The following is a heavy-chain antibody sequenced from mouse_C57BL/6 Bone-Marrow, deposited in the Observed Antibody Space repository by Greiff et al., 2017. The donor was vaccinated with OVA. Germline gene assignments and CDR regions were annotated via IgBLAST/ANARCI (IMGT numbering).Heavy chain of an antibody. CDR2: IHPNSGST. V-gene: IGHV1-64*01. Sequence: QVQLQQPGAELVKPGASVKLSCKASGYTFTSYWMHWVKQRPGQGLEWIGMIHPNSGSTNYNEKFKSKATLTVDKSSSTAYMQLSSLTSEDAAVYYCARYGDGSSYYAMDYWGQGTSVTVSS. CDR1: GYTFTSYW. CDR3: ARYGDGSSYYAMDY. J-gene: IGHJ4*01. D-gene: IGHD1-1*01.